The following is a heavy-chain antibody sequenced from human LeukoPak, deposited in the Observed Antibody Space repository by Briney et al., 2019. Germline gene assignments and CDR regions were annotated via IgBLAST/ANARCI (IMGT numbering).Heavy chain of an antibody. CDR3: AREYSSGWGPFDY. D-gene: IGHD6-19*01. J-gene: IGHJ4*02. Sequence: QPGRSLRLSCAASGFTFSSYGMHWVRQAPGKGLEWVAVISYDGSNKYYADSVKGRFTISRDNSKNTLYLQMNSLRAEDTAVYYCAREYSSGWGPFDYWGQGTLVTVFS. CDR2: ISYDGSNK. CDR1: GFTFSSYG. V-gene: IGHV3-30*03.